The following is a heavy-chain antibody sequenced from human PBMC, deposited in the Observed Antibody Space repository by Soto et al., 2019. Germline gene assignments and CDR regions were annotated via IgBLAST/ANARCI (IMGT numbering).Heavy chain of an antibody. CDR2: ISGSGGST. D-gene: IGHD3-9*01. Sequence: PGESLKISCAASGFTFSSYAMSWVRQAPGKGLEWVSAISGSGGSTYYADSVKGRFTISRDNSKNTLYLQMNSLRAEDTAVYYCAKEGTLTGYPAWYYYYGMDVWGQGTTVTVSS. V-gene: IGHV3-23*01. CDR1: GFTFSSYA. J-gene: IGHJ6*02. CDR3: AKEGTLTGYPAWYYYYGMDV.